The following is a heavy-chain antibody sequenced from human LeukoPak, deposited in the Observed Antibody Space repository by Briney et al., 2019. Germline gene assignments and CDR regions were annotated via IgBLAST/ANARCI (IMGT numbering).Heavy chain of an antibody. CDR1: GGSISSYY. J-gene: IGHJ3*02. CDR3: ARGRYYYDSPGAFDI. V-gene: IGHV4-59*01. Sequence: SETLSLTCTVSGGSISSYYWSWIRQPPGKGLEWIGYIYYSGSTNYNPSLKSRVTISVDTSKNQFSLKLSPVTAADTAVYYCARGRYYYDSPGAFDIWGQGTMVTVSS. D-gene: IGHD3-22*01. CDR2: IYYSGST.